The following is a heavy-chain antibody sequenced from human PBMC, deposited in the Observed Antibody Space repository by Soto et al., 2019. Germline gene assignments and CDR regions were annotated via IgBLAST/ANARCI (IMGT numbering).Heavy chain of an antibody. D-gene: IGHD2-2*01. V-gene: IGHV4-59*01. CDR3: ARERLVPAAMKRWFDP. Sequence: SETLSLTCTVSGCSISSYYWSWIRQPPGKGLEWIGYIYYSGSTNYNPSLKSRVTISVDTSKNQFSLKLSSVTAADTAVYYCARERLVPAAMKRWFDPWGQGTLVTVSS. CDR2: IYYSGST. J-gene: IGHJ5*02. CDR1: GCSISSYY.